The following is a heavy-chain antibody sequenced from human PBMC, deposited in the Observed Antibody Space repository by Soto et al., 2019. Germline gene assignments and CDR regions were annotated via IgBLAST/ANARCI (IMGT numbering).Heavy chain of an antibody. Sequence: SETLSLTCNVSGASIINYFWSWIRQPPGKGLEWIGYIYSSGSTSYDPSLKSRVTISVDTSKNQFSLKLSSVTAADTAVYYCARRYGSAFDIWGPGTMVTVSS. CDR2: IYSSGST. CDR3: ARRYGSAFDI. J-gene: IGHJ3*02. CDR1: GASIINYF. D-gene: IGHD3-10*01. V-gene: IGHV4-59*01.